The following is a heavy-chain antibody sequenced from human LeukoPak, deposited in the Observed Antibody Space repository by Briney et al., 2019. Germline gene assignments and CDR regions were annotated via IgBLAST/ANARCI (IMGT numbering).Heavy chain of an antibody. D-gene: IGHD6-13*01. CDR2: IYYSGST. Sequence: SETLSLTCTVSGGSISSSSYYWGWIRQPPGKGLEWIGSIYYSGSTYYNPSLKSRVTISVDTSKNQFSLKLSSVTAADTAVYYCASQKFSSSGVDWGQGTLVTVSS. CDR1: GGSISSSSYY. V-gene: IGHV4-39*01. CDR3: ASQKFSSSGVD. J-gene: IGHJ4*02.